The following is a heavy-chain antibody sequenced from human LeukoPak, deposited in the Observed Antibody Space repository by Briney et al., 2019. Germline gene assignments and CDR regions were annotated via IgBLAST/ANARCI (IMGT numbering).Heavy chain of an antibody. CDR3: AREPYYYDSSGYSHYYYYMDV. Sequence: GGSLRLSCAASGFTFSSYGMHWVRQAPGKGLEWVAFIRYDGNEKYYGDSVTGRFTISRDNSKNTLYLQMNSLRAEDTAVYYCAREPYYYDSSGYSHYYYYMDVWGKGTTVTVSS. CDR2: IRYDGNEK. D-gene: IGHD3-22*01. V-gene: IGHV3-30*02. CDR1: GFTFSSYG. J-gene: IGHJ6*03.